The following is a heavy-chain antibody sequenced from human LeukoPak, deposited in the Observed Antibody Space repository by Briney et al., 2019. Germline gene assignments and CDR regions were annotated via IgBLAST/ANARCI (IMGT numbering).Heavy chain of an antibody. J-gene: IGHJ4*02. CDR2: ISGSGGST. Sequence: GGSLRLSCAASGFTFSSYAMSWVRQAPGKGLEWVSAISGSGGSTYYADSVKGRFTISRDNSKNTLYLQMNSLRAEDTAVYYCARESCTNGVCHYYFDYWGQGTLVTVSS. CDR3: ARESCTNGVCHYYFDY. CDR1: GFTFSSYA. D-gene: IGHD2-8*01. V-gene: IGHV3-23*01.